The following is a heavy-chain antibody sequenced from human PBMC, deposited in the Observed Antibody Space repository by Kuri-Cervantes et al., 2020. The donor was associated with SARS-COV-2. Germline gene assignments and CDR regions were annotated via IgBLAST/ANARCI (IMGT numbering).Heavy chain of an antibody. CDR1: GGSFSNYA. J-gene: IGHJ3*02. D-gene: IGHD6-13*01. CDR3: ARDSATSRSAFDI. V-gene: IGHV1-69*13. Sequence: SVKVSCKASGGSFSNYAISWVRQAPGQGLEWMGGIVPMIGTAKYAQKFEGRVTITADESTSTGYMELSSLRSDDTAVYYCARDSATSRSAFDIWGQGTMVTVSS. CDR2: IVPMIGTA.